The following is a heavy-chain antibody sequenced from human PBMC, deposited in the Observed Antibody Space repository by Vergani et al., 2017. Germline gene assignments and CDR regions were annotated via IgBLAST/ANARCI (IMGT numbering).Heavy chain of an antibody. Sequence: QVQLQESGPGLVKPSQTLSLTCTVSGGSISSGSYYWSWIRQPAGKGLEWIGRIYTSGSTNYNPSLKSRVTISLDTSKNHFSLKLSSVTAADTAVYYCARRIAASAFDYWGQGTLVTVSS. V-gene: IGHV4-61*02. CDR1: GGSISSGSYY. J-gene: IGHJ4*02. D-gene: IGHD6-13*01. CDR2: IYTSGST. CDR3: ARRIAASAFDY.